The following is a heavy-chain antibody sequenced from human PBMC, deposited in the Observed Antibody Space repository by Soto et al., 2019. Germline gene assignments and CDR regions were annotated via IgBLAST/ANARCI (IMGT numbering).Heavy chain of an antibody. CDR2: INSDGSST. CDR3: ARDRVCPNPHRHCGMDV. V-gene: IGHV3-74*01. CDR1: GFTFSSYW. D-gene: IGHD6-6*01. J-gene: IGHJ6*02. Sequence: HPGGSLRLSCAASGFTFSSYWMHWVRQAPGKGLVWVSRINSDGSSTSYADSVKGRFTISRDNAKNTLYLQMNSLRAEDTAVYYCARDRVCPNPHRHCGMDVWGQGTTVTVSS.